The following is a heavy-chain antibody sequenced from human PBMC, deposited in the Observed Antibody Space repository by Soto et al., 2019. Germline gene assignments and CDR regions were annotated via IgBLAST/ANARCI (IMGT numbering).Heavy chain of an antibody. V-gene: IGHV3-72*01. CDR2: TRNKVRSYTT. D-gene: IGHD1-26*01. J-gene: IGHJ4*02. CDR1: GSIISDNY. CDR3: VRSGPDERSGSYHYQFEN. Sequence: EVQLVESGGGLVQPGESLRLSCEVSGSIISDNYMDWVRQVPGKGLEWVGRTRNKVRSYTTEYAASVKGRFTISRDASKNSLNLQMNSLEPGDTAIYYCVRSGPDERSGSYHYQFENWGQGTLVTVSS.